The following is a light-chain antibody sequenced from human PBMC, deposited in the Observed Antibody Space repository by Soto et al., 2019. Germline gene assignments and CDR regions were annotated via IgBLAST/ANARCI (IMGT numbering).Light chain of an antibody. Sequence: AIRMTQSPSSFSASTGDRVTITCRASQGISSYLAWYQQKPEKAPKLLIYAASTLQSGVPSRFSGSGSGTDFTLTVRCLQSEDLATYYCQQYYSYPHTFGHGTKLEIK. CDR2: AAS. V-gene: IGKV1-8*01. CDR3: QQYYSYPHT. J-gene: IGKJ2*01. CDR1: QGISSY.